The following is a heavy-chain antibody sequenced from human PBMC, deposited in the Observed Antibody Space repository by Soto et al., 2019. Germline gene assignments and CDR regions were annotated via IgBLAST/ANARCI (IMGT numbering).Heavy chain of an antibody. Sequence: EVQVVESGGGSVQPGESLRLSCAASGFPFSSFEMNWVRQAPGKGLEWLSYINGGGGTYYADSVKGRFTISRDNAKISLYLQMSSLRAEDTAVYFCVGGGLSYFDYWGQGALVTVSS. J-gene: IGHJ4*02. CDR2: INGGGGT. D-gene: IGHD3-16*01. CDR3: VGGGLSYFDY. V-gene: IGHV3-48*03. CDR1: GFPFSSFE.